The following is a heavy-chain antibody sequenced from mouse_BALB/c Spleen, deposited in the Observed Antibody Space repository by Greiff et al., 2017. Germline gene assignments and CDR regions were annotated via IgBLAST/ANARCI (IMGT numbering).Heavy chain of an antibody. CDR1: GFAFSSYD. V-gene: IGHV5-12-1*01. D-gene: IGHD1-1*01. CDR2: ISSGGGST. J-gene: IGHJ2*01. Sequence: EVHLVESGGGLVKPGGSLKLSCAASGFAFSSYDMSWVRQTPEKRLEWVAYISSGGGSTYYPDTVKGRFTISRDNAKNTLYLQMSSLKSEDTAMYYCATITTVVGNYFDYWGQGTTLTVSS. CDR3: ATITTVVGNYFDY.